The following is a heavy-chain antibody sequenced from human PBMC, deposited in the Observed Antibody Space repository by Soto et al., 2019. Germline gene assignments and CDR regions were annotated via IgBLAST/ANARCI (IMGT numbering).Heavy chain of an antibody. J-gene: IGHJ3*02. CDR1: GGSISSYY. D-gene: IGHD6-13*01. V-gene: IGHV4-59*01. CDR2: IYYSGST. Sequence: SETLSLTCTVSGGSISSYYWSWIRQPPGKGLEWIGYIYYSGSTNYNPSLKSRVTISVDTSKNQFSLKLSSVTAADTAVYYCAREGYSSSWYAGGAFDIWGQGKMVTVSS. CDR3: AREGYSSSWYAGGAFDI.